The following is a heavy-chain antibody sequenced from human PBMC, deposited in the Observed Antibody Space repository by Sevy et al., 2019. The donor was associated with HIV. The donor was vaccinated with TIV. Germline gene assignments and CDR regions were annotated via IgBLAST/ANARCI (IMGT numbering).Heavy chain of an antibody. CDR2: LNWDSGSV. CDR3: AKDIGATGIAVVAN. D-gene: IGHD6-19*01. CDR1: VFTFDDFA. Sequence: GGSLRRSCAASVFTFDDFARHWVRQVPGKGLEWVSGLNWDSGSVAYADPVKGRFTISRDNAKNALFLQMNSLRAEDTALYYCAKDIGATGIAVVANWGQGIQVTVSS. J-gene: IGHJ4*02. V-gene: IGHV3-9*01.